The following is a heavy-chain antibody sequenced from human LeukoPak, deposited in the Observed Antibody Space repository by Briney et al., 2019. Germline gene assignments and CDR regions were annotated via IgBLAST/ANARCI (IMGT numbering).Heavy chain of an antibody. CDR3: VRDLDWGAFDV. J-gene: IGHJ3*01. Sequence: GALRLSCAASGFHFSTHGMNWVSPAPGKGLEWVSGISPSGDITYYADSVMGRFTISRDNRKSTVSLQMNSLRAEDTALYYCVRDLDWGAFDVWGQGTMVTVSS. V-gene: IGHV3-23*01. D-gene: IGHD3/OR15-3a*01. CDR1: GFHFSTHG. CDR2: ISPSGDIT.